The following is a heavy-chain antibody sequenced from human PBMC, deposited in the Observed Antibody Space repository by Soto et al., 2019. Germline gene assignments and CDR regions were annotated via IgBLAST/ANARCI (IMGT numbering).Heavy chain of an antibody. CDR1: GDSVSSNSAA. D-gene: IGHD6-13*01. Sequence: PSQTLSLTCVISGDSVSSNSAAWNWIRQSPSRGLEWLGRTYYRSKWYNDYAVSVKSRITINPDTSKNQFSLQLNSVTPEDTAVDYCASLAAAGTGPMDDAFDIWGQGTMVTVSS. CDR2: TYYRSKWYN. V-gene: IGHV6-1*01. J-gene: IGHJ3*02. CDR3: ASLAAAGTGPMDDAFDI.